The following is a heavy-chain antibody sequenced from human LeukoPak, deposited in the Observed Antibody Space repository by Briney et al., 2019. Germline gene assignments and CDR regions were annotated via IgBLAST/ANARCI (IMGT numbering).Heavy chain of an antibody. CDR3: ATGTSSDYGANAFDI. J-gene: IGHJ3*02. D-gene: IGHD4-17*01. CDR1: GYTLTELS. CDR2: FDPEDGET. V-gene: IGHV1-24*01. Sequence: ASVKVSCKVSGYTLTELSMHWVRQAPGKGLEWMGGFDPEDGETIYAQKFQGRVTMTEDTSTDTAYMELSSLRSEDTAVYYSATGTSSDYGANAFDIWGQGTMVTVSS.